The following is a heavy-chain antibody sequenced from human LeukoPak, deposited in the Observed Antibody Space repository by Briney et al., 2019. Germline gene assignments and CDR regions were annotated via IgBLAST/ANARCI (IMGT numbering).Heavy chain of an antibody. Sequence: PSQTLSLTCTVSGGSISSGSYYWSWIRQPAGKGLEWIGRIYTSGSTNYNPSLKSRVTISVDTSKNQFSLKLSSVTAADTAVYYCARGGSYGSFAFDYWGQGTLVTVSS. CDR2: IYTSGST. CDR1: GGSISSGSYY. CDR3: ARGGSYGSFAFDY. V-gene: IGHV4-61*02. J-gene: IGHJ4*02. D-gene: IGHD5-18*01.